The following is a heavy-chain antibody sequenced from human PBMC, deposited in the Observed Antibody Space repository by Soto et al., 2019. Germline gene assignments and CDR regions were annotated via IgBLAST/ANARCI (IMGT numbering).Heavy chain of an antibody. J-gene: IGHJ6*02. Sequence: ASVKVSCKASGYTFTSYAMHWVRQAPGQRLEWMGWINAGNGNTKYSQKFQGRVTITRDTSASTAYMEVRSLRSDDTAVYYCAREGVAPYYYYGMDVWGQGTTVTVSS. V-gene: IGHV1-3*01. CDR3: AREGVAPYYYYGMDV. D-gene: IGHD5-12*01. CDR2: INAGNGNT. CDR1: GYTFTSYA.